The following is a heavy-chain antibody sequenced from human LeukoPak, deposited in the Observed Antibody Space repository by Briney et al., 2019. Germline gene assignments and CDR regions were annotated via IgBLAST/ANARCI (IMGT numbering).Heavy chain of an antibody. J-gene: IGHJ4*02. Sequence: GGSLRLSCAASGFIFTNYFMSWVRQAPGKGLEWVASIKHDGSEKYYVDSVRGRFTISRDNNMNSMYLQMSSLRAEDTVVYYCATDRGWRTSGYYLYYFEYWGQGTLVTYSS. D-gene: IGHD3-3*01. V-gene: IGHV3-7*01. CDR2: IKHDGSEK. CDR3: ATDRGWRTSGYYLYYFEY. CDR1: GFIFTNYF.